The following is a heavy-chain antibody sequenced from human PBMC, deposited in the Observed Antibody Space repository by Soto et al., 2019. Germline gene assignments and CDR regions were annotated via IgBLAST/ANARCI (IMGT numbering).Heavy chain of an antibody. CDR2: ISYSGST. CDR3: ARGSGSYYAY. V-gene: IGHV4-61*01. J-gene: IGHJ4*02. D-gene: IGHD1-26*01. Sequence: QVQLQESGPGLVKPSETLSLTCTVSGASVSSGNYYWSWIRQPPGKGLECIGYISYSGSTNYNPSHKSRVTISIDTSKNQFSLKLSSVTAADTAVYYCARGSGSYYAYWGQGTLVTVSS. CDR1: GASVSSGNYY.